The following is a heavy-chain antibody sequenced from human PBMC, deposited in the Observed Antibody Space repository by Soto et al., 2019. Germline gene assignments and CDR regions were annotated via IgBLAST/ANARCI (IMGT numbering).Heavy chain of an antibody. J-gene: IGHJ6*02. CDR1: GYSITSYC. Sequence: ASAKVSCKASGYSITSYCISWVRQAPGQGLEWMGWISAYNGNTNYAQKLQGRVTMTTDTSTSTAYMELRSLRSDDTAVYYCARGVDSSSWAYYYYGMDVWGQGTTVTVSS. D-gene: IGHD6-13*01. CDR2: ISAYNGNT. CDR3: ARGVDSSSWAYYYYGMDV. V-gene: IGHV1-18*01.